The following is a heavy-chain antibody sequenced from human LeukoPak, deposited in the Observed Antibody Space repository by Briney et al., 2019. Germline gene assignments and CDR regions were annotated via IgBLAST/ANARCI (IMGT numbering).Heavy chain of an antibody. D-gene: IGHD6-13*01. CDR3: ARTYSSSWGIIDY. CDR1: GFTFSGYA. CDR2: ISKSSSYI. Sequence: GGSLRLSCAASGFTFSGYAMHWVRLAPGKGLEWVSSISKSSSYIHDADSVKGRFTISRDNSKNTLYLQMNSLRVEDTAVYYCARTYSSSWGIIDYWGQGTLVTVSS. V-gene: IGHV3-21*01. J-gene: IGHJ4*02.